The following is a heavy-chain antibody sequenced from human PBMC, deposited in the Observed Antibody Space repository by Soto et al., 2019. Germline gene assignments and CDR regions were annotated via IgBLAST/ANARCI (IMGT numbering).Heavy chain of an antibody. Sequence: SETLSLTXFVSGYPITAGGYYWSWIRHHPGKGLEWIGSFYSSGSIIYNPSLRSRVSISGDTSSNQFSMSLTSVTAADTARYYCARMYSSGSGWFHPWGQGTLVTVSS. J-gene: IGHJ5*02. CDR2: FYSSGSI. V-gene: IGHV4-31*02. D-gene: IGHD6-19*01. CDR1: GYPITAGGYY. CDR3: ARMYSSGSGWFHP.